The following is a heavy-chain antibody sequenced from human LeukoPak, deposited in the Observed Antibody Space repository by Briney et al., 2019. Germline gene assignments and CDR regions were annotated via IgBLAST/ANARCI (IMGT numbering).Heavy chain of an antibody. CDR1: GFTFTDYY. CDR2: ISSRGSTI. D-gene: IGHD4-17*01. Sequence: GGSLRLSCAASGFTFTDYYMSWIRQAPGKGLEWVSYISSRGSTIYYADSVKGRFTISRDNAKNSLYLQMNSLRAEDTAVYYCAREYGDYKGLPDYWGQGTLVTVSS. CDR3: AREYGDYKGLPDY. V-gene: IGHV3-11*01. J-gene: IGHJ4*02.